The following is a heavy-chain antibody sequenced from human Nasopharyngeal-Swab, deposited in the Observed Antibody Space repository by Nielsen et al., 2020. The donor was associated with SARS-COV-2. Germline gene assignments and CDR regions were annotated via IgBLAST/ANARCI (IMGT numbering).Heavy chain of an antibody. CDR2: IYYSGST. V-gene: IGHV4-59*13. CDR3: ARGNVLRYFDWLLNDAFGI. Sequence: GSLRLSCTVSGGSISSYYWSWIRQPPGRGLEWIGYIYYSGSTNYNPSLKSRVPITVDTSKKQFSLKLSSVTAADTAVYYCARGNVLRYFDWLLNDAFGIWGQGTMVTVSS. D-gene: IGHD3-9*01. J-gene: IGHJ3*02. CDR1: GGSISSYY.